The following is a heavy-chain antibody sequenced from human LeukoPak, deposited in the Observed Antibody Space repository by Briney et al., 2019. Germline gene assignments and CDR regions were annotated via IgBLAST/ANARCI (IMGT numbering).Heavy chain of an antibody. J-gene: IGHJ4*02. CDR2: IIPIFGTA. Sequence: SVKVSCKASGGTFSSYAISWVRQAPGQGLEWMGGIIPIFGTANYAQKFQGRVTITADESTSTAYMELSSLRSEDTAVYYCASGRHEYSGYDGWGQGTLVTVSS. CDR1: GGTFSSYA. CDR3: ASGRHEYSGYDG. D-gene: IGHD5-12*01. V-gene: IGHV1-69*13.